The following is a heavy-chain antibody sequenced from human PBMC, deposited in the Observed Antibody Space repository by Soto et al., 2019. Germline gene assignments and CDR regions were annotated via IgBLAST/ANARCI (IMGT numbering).Heavy chain of an antibody. Sequence: PSETLSLTCAVSGDSISSYYCMWIRQPPGKGLESIGYLYYGGSANYNPSLKSRVTLSVDTSTNQFSLTLNSVTAADTAVYYCARDLWGYCGADCYPLDVWGQGTTVTVSS. D-gene: IGHD2-21*02. CDR2: LYYGGSA. V-gene: IGHV4-59*01. J-gene: IGHJ6*02. CDR1: GDSISSYY. CDR3: ARDLWGYCGADCYPLDV.